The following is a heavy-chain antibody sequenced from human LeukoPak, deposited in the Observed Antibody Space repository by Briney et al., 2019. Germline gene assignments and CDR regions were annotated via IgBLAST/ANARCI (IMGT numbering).Heavy chain of an antibody. D-gene: IGHD2-8*01. Sequence: SVKVSCKASGGTFNSYAISWVRQAPGQGFEWVGGFIPIIGTANYAQKFQGRVMITADESTSTAYMDLNSLRSEDTAVYYCARSPPGLIYMDVWGKGTTVSVSS. V-gene: IGHV1-69*13. CDR2: FIPIIGTA. CDR3: ARSPPGLIYMDV. J-gene: IGHJ6*03. CDR1: GGTFNSYA.